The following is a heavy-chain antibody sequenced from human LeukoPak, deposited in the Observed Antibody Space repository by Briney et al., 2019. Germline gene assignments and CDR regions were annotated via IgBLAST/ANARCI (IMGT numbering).Heavy chain of an antibody. CDR1: GYTFTGYY. J-gene: IGHJ4*02. Sequence: ASVKVSCKASGYTFTGYYMHWVRQAPGQGLEWMGWINPNSGGTNYAQKFQGRVTMTRDTSIGTAYMELSRLRSGDTAVYYCARDLPPGVMGYWGQGTLVTVSS. CDR3: ARDLPPGVMGY. CDR2: INPNSGGT. D-gene: IGHD3-3*01. V-gene: IGHV1-2*02.